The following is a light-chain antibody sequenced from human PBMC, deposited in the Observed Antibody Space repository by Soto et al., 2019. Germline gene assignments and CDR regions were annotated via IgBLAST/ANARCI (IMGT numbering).Light chain of an antibody. CDR3: HQYGSSPWT. J-gene: IGKJ1*01. V-gene: IGKV3-20*01. CDR1: QSVRSNY. Sequence: EIVLTQSPGTLSLSPGERATLSCRASQSVRSNYLAWYRQTPGQAPRLLIYGASNRATGIPDWFSGSGSGTDFTLIISRLEPEDFALYYCHQYGSSPWTFGQGTKVEIK. CDR2: GAS.